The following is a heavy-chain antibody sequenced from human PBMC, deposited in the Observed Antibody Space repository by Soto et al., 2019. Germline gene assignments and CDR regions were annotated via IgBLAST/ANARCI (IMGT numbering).Heavy chain of an antibody. CDR1: GGSLTSYY. CDR3: ARNSPLLEKDYYGMAV. J-gene: IGHJ6*04. Sequence: SETLSLTCTVSGGSLTSYYWSWIRQPPGKGLEWIGYIYYSGNPTYNPSFKSRVTMSVDRSKNQFSLRLSSLTAADTAVYYCARNSPLLEKDYYGMAVWGKGTTVTVSS. V-gene: IGHV4-59*08. CDR2: IYYSGNP. D-gene: IGHD2-15*01.